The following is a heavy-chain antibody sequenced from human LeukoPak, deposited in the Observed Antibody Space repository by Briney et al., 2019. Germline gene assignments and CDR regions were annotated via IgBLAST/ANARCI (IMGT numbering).Heavy chain of an antibody. Sequence: GSLRLSCEASGFSFSNNEMNWVRQAPGRGLEWVSYISRGGGTIYYADSVKGRFTLSRDNVQNSLYLQMNSLRAGDTAVYYCASSTGYSYGYFDYWGQGTLVTVSS. CDR2: ISRGGGTI. V-gene: IGHV3-48*03. CDR1: GFSFSNNE. J-gene: IGHJ4*02. CDR3: ASSTGYSYGYFDY. D-gene: IGHD5-18*01.